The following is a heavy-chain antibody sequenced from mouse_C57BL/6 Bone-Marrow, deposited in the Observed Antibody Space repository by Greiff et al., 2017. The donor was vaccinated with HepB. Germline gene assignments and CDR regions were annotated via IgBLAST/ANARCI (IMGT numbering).Heavy chain of an antibody. V-gene: IGHV5-9-1*02. Sequence: EVKVVESGEGLVKPGGSLKLSCAASGFTFSSYAMSWVRQTQEKRLEWVAYISSGGDYIYYADTVKGRFTISRDNARNTLYLQMSSLKSEDTAMYYCTRIGAYYSKAFAYWGQGTLVTVSA. CDR2: ISSGGDYI. CDR3: TRIGAYYSKAFAY. J-gene: IGHJ3*01. D-gene: IGHD2-5*01. CDR1: GFTFSSYA.